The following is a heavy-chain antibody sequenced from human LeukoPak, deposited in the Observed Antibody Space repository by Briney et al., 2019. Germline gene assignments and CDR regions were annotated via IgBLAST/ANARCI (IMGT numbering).Heavy chain of an antibody. Sequence: ASVKVSCKASGYTFTGYYMHWVCEAPGQGLEWMGWIKPNSGDTNYAPNFQGRVTMTKVSSIRTAYMELSRLRSYDTAVDYCARDDRGRDAFDIWGQGTMVTVSS. V-gene: IGHV1-2*02. D-gene: IGHD1-26*01. CDR1: GYTFTGYY. CDR2: IKPNSGDT. J-gene: IGHJ3*02. CDR3: ARDDRGRDAFDI.